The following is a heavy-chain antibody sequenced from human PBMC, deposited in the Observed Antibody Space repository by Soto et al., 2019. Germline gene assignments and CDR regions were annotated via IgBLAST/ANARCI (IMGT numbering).Heavy chain of an antibody. CDR2: IYPADSDT. D-gene: IGHD5-12*01. CDR3: ARDPNIVATRRDVYYYYGMDV. J-gene: IGHJ6*02. CDR1: NCSSYK. Sequence: NCSSYKNNWVRQKPGEGLAWMGIIYPADSDTRYSPSFQGQVTISADKSINTVYLQWSSLRAEDTAVYYCARDPNIVATRRDVYYYYGMDVWGQGTTVTVSS. V-gene: IGHV5-51*01.